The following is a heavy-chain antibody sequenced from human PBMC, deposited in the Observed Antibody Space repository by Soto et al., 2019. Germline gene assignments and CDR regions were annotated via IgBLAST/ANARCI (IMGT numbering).Heavy chain of an antibody. D-gene: IGHD6-19*01. V-gene: IGHV3-30-3*01. CDR3: ARHSYSSGWSIDY. CDR2: ISYDGSNK. J-gene: IGHJ4*02. Sequence: GGSLRLSCAASGFTFSSYAMHWVRQAPGKGLEWVAVISYDGSNKYYADSVKDRFTISRDNSKNTLYLQMNSLRAEDTAVYYCARHSYSSGWSIDYWGQGTMVTVYS. CDR1: GFTFSSYA.